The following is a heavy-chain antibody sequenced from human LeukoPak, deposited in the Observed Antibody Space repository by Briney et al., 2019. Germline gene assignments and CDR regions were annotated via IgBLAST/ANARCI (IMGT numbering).Heavy chain of an antibody. V-gene: IGHV3-21*01. CDR3: ARTTIFGVVPINWFDP. Sequence: PGGSLRLSCAASGFTFSSYSMSWVRQAPGKGLEWVSSISSSSSYIYYADSVKGRFTISRDNAKNSLYLQMNSLRAEDTAVYYCARTTIFGVVPINWFDPWGQGTLVTVSS. CDR2: ISSSSSYI. CDR1: GFTFSSYS. D-gene: IGHD3-3*01. J-gene: IGHJ5*02.